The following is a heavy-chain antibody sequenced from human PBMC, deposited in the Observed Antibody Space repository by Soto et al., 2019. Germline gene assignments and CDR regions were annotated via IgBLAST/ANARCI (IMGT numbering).Heavy chain of an antibody. D-gene: IGHD3-10*01. CDR2: IWYDGRNK. Sequence: QVQLVESGGGVVQPGRSLRLSCAASGFTFSSYGMHWVRQAPGKGLEWVAVIWYDGRNKYYADSVKGQFTISRDNSKNTLYLQMNTLRAEDTAVYYCARDPMVRGVYGMAVWGQGTTVTVSS. J-gene: IGHJ6*02. CDR1: GFTFSSYG. V-gene: IGHV3-33*01. CDR3: ARDPMVRGVYGMAV.